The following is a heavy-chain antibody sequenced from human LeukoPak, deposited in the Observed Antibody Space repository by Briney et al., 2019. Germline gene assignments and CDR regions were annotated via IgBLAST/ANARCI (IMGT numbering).Heavy chain of an antibody. CDR1: GFTFSSYE. Sequence: GGSLRLSCAASGFTFSSYEMSWVRQAPGKGLEWVSTIGGGSETTSYADSAKGRFTNSRDNSKNTVYLQMNSLRAEDTAVYYCAKVLSGSQDYWGQGTLVTVFS. J-gene: IGHJ4*02. CDR3: AKVLSGSQDY. CDR2: IGGGSETT. D-gene: IGHD1-26*01. V-gene: IGHV3-23*01.